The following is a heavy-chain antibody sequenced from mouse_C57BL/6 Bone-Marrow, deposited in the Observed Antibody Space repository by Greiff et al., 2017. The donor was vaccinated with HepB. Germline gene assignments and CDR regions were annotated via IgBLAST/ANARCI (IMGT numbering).Heavy chain of an antibody. J-gene: IGHJ4*01. D-gene: IGHD2-2*01. CDR3: SRLVTTYAMAY. CDR1: GFSLTSYG. Sequence: VQLQQSGPGLVQPSQSLSITCTVSGFSLTSYGVHWVRQSPGKGLEWLGVIWSGGSTDSNAAFLSRLSISKDNSKSQVFFKMNSLQADDTSIYYCSRLVTTYAMAYWGQGTSVTVSS. V-gene: IGHV2-2*01. CDR2: IWSGGST.